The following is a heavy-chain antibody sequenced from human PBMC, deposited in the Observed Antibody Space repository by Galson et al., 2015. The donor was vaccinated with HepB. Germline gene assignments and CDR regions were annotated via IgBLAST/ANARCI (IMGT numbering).Heavy chain of an antibody. CDR1: GFTLSSYD. CDR2: ISTGGDS. D-gene: IGHD5-18*01. Sequence: SLRLSCAASGFTLSSYDMHWVRQATGKGLEWVSAISTGGDSSYLASVKGRFTISRENAKNSLYLQMNSLRVGDTAVYYCARRGRGYSYGYDSWGQGTLVTVSS. V-gene: IGHV3-13*01. CDR3: ARRGRGYSYGYDS. J-gene: IGHJ5*01.